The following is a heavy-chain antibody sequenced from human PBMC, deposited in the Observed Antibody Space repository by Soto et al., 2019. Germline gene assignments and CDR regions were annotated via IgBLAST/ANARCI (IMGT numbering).Heavy chain of an antibody. CDR1: GYTFTSYC. D-gene: IGHD3-10*01. CDR3: ARDDFMGLWFGELSSPAYYYYGMDV. J-gene: IGHJ6*02. Sequence: ASVKVSCKASGYTFTSYCISWVRQAPGQGLEWMGWISAYNGNTNYAQKLQGRVTMTTDTSTSTAYMELRSLRSDDTAVYYCARDDFMGLWFGELSSPAYYYYGMDVWGQGTTVTVSS. V-gene: IGHV1-18*01. CDR2: ISAYNGNT.